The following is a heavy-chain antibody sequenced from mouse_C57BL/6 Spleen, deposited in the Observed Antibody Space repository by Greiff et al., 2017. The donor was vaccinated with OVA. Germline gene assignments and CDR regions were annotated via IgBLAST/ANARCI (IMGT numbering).Heavy chain of an antibody. CDR3: ARGYYGSSYDAMDY. Sequence: VKLQQPGAELVKPGASVKLSCKASGYTFTSYWMQWVKQRPGQGLEWIGEIDPSDSYTNYNQKFKGKATLTVDTSSSTAYMQLSSLTSEDSAVYYCARGYYGSSYDAMDYWGQGTSVTVSS. D-gene: IGHD1-1*01. CDR1: GYTFTSYW. J-gene: IGHJ4*01. V-gene: IGHV1-50*01. CDR2: IDPSDSYT.